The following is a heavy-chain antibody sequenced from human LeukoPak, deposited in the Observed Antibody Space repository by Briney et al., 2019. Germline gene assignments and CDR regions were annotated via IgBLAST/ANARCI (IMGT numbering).Heavy chain of an antibody. V-gene: IGHV3-7*05. Sequence: GGSLRLSCAASGFTISSYRMNWVRQAPGKGPEWVANIKQDGSENYYVDSVKGRFTISRDNSKNTLYLQMDSLRAEDTAVYYCAKGYRYFDYWGQGTLVTVSS. CDR3: AKGYRYFDY. D-gene: IGHD3-16*02. CDR1: GFTISSYR. J-gene: IGHJ4*02. CDR2: IKQDGSEN.